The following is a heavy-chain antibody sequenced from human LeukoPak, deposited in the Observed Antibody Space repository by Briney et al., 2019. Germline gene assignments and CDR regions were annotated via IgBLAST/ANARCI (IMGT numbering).Heavy chain of an antibody. CDR3: ARYSSGWYAHVFDY. V-gene: IGHV3-7*01. CDR2: IKQDGSEK. Sequence: GGSLRLSCAASGFTFSSYWMSWVRQAPGKGLEWVANIKQDGSEKYYVDSVKGRFTISRDNAKNSLYLQMNSLRAEDTAVYYCARYSSGWYAHVFDYWGQGTLVTVSS. CDR1: GFTFSSYW. D-gene: IGHD6-19*01. J-gene: IGHJ4*02.